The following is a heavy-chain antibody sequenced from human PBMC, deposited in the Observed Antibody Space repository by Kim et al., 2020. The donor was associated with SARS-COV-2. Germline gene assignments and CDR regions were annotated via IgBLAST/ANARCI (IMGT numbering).Heavy chain of an antibody. V-gene: IGHV3-73*01. J-gene: IGHJ6*03. CDR3: TRLHDILTGYYYYYYMDV. Sequence: KGRFTTSRDDAKNTAYLQMNSLKTEDTAVYYCTRLHDILTGYYYYYYMDVWGKGTTVTVSS. D-gene: IGHD3-9*01.